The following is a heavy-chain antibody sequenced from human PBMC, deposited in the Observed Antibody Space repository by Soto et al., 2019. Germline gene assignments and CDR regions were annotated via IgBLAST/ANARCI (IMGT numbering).Heavy chain of an antibody. V-gene: IGHV4-4*07. CDR3: ARELTGYSYGPGEVY. CDR2: IFSSGST. Sequence: PSETLSLTCTVSGGPINTFYWSWVRQPAGKGLEWIGRIFSSGSTSFNPSLESRVAMSVDTSKNQFSLTVRSMTAADTAVYFCARELTGYSYGPGEVYWGQGSLVTVSS. CDR1: GGPINTFY. D-gene: IGHD5-18*01. J-gene: IGHJ4*02.